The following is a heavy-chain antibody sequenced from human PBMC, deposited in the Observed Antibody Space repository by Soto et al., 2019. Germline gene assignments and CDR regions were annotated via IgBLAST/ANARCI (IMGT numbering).Heavy chain of an antibody. D-gene: IGHD3-10*01. J-gene: IGHJ5*02. V-gene: IGHV4-31*03. Sequence: SETLSLTCTVSGGSISSGGYYWSWIRQHPGKGLEWIGYIYYSGSTYYNPSLKSRVTISVDTSKNQFSLKLSSVTAADTAVYYCARDGDYYHAFDPWGQGTLVTVSS. CDR1: GGSISSGGYY. CDR2: IYYSGST. CDR3: ARDGDYYHAFDP.